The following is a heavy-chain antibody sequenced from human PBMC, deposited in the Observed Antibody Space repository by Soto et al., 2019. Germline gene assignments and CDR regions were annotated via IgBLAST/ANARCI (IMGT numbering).Heavy chain of an antibody. Sequence: GGSLRLSCAASGFDVIVNLMNWVRQAPGKGLEWVSVINGGGSTDYADSVKGRFTISRDISRNALYLQLNSLRSEDTAVYYCVRENYYYGMDVWGQGTTVTVSS. V-gene: IGHV3-66*01. CDR2: INGGGST. CDR3: VRENYYYGMDV. CDR1: GFDVIVNL. D-gene: IGHD3-10*01. J-gene: IGHJ6*02.